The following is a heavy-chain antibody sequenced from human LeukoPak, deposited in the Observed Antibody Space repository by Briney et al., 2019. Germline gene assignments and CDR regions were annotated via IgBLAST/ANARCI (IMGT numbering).Heavy chain of an antibody. CDR2: IYYSGST. D-gene: IGHD4-17*01. J-gene: IGHJ4*02. Sequence: PSETLSLTCTVSGGSISSSSYYWGWIRQPPGKGLGWIGSIYYSGSTYYNPSLNSRVTKSVGTSTNQFSLKLSSVAAADTAVYYCARHITSYGDCEGDYFDYWGQGTLVTVSS. V-gene: IGHV4-39*01. CDR3: ARHITSYGDCEGDYFDY. CDR1: GGSISSSSYY.